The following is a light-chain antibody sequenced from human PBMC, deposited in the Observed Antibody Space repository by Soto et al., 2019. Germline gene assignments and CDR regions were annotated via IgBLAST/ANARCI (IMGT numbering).Light chain of an antibody. Sequence: DIQMTQSPSTLSASVGDRVTITCRASQSISSWLAWYQQKPGKAHKLLIYDASSLESGVPSRFSGSGSGTEFTLTISSLQPDDFATYYCQQYNSYSWTFGQGTKVGVK. CDR1: QSISSW. CDR2: DAS. J-gene: IGKJ1*01. V-gene: IGKV1-5*01. CDR3: QQYNSYSWT.